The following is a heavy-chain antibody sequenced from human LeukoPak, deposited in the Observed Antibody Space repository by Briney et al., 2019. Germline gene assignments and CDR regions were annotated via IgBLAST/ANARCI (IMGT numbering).Heavy chain of an antibody. CDR2: INPNSGGT. CDR3: ARLSLYYYDSSGYKGDP. V-gene: IGHV1-2*02. Sequence: ASVKVSCKASGYTFTGYYMHWVRQAPGQGLEWMGWINPNSGGTNYAQKFQGRVTMTRDTSISTAYMELSRLRSDDTAVYYCARLSLYYYDSSGYKGDPWGQGTLVTVSS. D-gene: IGHD3-22*01. J-gene: IGHJ5*02. CDR1: GYTFTGYY.